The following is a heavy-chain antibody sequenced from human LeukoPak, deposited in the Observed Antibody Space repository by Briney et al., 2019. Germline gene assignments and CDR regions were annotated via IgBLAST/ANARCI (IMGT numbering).Heavy chain of an antibody. CDR3: AKGAYDYIEIAYFDY. CDR1: GFSFNNYA. V-gene: IGHV3-23*01. D-gene: IGHD5-12*01. J-gene: IGHJ4*02. CDR2: IIGSSGTT. Sequence: GGSLRLSCVASGFSFNNYAMNWVRQAPGKGLEWVSLIIGSSGTTFYADSVKGRFTIPRDKSKSTLYLQMNSLRAKDTAVYYCAKGAYDYIEIAYFDYWGQGSLVTVSS.